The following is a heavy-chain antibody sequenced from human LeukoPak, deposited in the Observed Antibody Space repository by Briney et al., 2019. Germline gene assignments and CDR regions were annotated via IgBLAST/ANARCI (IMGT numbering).Heavy chain of an antibody. D-gene: IGHD2-2*01. CDR3: ARDLLYCSSTSCHAFDI. J-gene: IGHJ3*02. CDR1: GGTIGNNV. Sequence: ASVKVSCKASGGTIGNNVVNWVREAPGQGLEWMGWINPNSGGTNYAQKFQGRVTMTRDTSISTAYMELSRLRSDDTAVCYCARDLLYCSSTSCHAFDIWGQGTMVTVSS. V-gene: IGHV1-2*02. CDR2: INPNSGGT.